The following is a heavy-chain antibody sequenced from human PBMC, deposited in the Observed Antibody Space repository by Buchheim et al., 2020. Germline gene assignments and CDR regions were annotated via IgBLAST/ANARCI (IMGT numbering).Heavy chain of an antibody. D-gene: IGHD3-3*01. CDR3: VKSRSGYYPRNYYLYMHV. Sequence: QVQLVESGGGVVQPGGSLRLSCGVSGFTFRNYGMHWARQAPGKGLEWVAVISEDGRNKYYTDSVKGRFTISRDNSKSTVDLQINSVRREDTAVYYCVKSRSGYYPRNYYLYMHVWGKGTT. V-gene: IGHV3-30*18. CDR1: GFTFRNYG. CDR2: ISEDGRNK. J-gene: IGHJ6*03.